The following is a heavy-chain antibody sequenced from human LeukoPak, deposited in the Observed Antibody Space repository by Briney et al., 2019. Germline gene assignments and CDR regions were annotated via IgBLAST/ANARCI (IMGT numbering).Heavy chain of an antibody. J-gene: IGHJ3*02. CDR1: GYTFTSYD. V-gene: IGHV1-18*01. CDR3: ASTTGTTYAFDI. Sequence: ASVKVSCKASGYTFTSYDISWVRQAPGQGLEWMGWISAYNGNTNYAQKLQGRVTMTTDTSTSTAYMELSSLRSEDTAVYYCASTTGTTYAFDIWGQGTMVTVSS. D-gene: IGHD1-1*01. CDR2: ISAYNGNT.